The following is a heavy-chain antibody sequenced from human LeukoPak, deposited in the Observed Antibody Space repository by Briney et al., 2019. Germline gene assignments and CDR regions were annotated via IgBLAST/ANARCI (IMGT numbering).Heavy chain of an antibody. Sequence: ASVKVSCKASGYTFTSYGSSWVRQAPGQGLEWMGWISAYNGNTNYAQKLQGRVTMPTDTSTSTDYMELRSLRSDDTAVYYCARDYGDYPDAFDIWGQGTMVTVSS. CDR1: GYTFTSYG. J-gene: IGHJ3*02. D-gene: IGHD4-17*01. V-gene: IGHV1-18*01. CDR3: ARDYGDYPDAFDI. CDR2: ISAYNGNT.